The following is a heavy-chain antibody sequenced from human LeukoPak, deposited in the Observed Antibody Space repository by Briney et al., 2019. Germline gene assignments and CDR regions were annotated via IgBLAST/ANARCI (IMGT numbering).Heavy chain of an antibody. CDR3: AREEAVAGFDY. CDR1: GGSISSYY. J-gene: IGHJ4*02. D-gene: IGHD6-19*01. Sequence: SETLSLTCTVSGGSISSYYWSWIRQPPGKGLEWIGYIYYSGSTNYNPSLKSRVTISVDTSKNQFSLKLSSVTAADTAVYHCAREEAVAGFDYWGQGTLVTVSS. CDR2: IYYSGST. V-gene: IGHV4-59*01.